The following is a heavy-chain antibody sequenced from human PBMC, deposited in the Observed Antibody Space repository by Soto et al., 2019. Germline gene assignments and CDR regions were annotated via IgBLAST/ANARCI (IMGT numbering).Heavy chain of an antibody. CDR1: GFTFSSYD. J-gene: IGHJ4*02. CDR2: IGTAGDT. V-gene: IGHV3-13*01. Sequence: EVQLVESGGGLVQPGGSLRLSCAASGFTFSSYDMHWVRQATGKGLEWVSAIGTAGDTYYPGSVKGRFTISRENAKNSLYLQMNSRRAGDTAVYYCARDVCSDGSCYFDYWGQGTLVTVSS. CDR3: ARDVCSDGSCYFDY. D-gene: IGHD2-15*01.